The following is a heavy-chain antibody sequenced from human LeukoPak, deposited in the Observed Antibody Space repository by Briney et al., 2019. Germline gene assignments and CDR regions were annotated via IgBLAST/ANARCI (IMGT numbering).Heavy chain of an antibody. V-gene: IGHV4-30-4*01. CDR1: GVSISSGDYY. Sequence: SETLSLTCTVSGVSISSGDYYWSWIRQPPGKGLEWIAYIYYSGNTYYNPSLKSRVTISVDTSKNQFSLKLSSVTAADTAMYYWAGDFMGESHYFDYWGQGALVTAAS. D-gene: IGHD3-16*01. CDR2: IYYSGNT. J-gene: IGHJ4*02. CDR3: AGDFMGESHYFDY.